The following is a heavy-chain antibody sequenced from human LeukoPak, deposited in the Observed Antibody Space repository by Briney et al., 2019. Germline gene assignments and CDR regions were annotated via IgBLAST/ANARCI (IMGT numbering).Heavy chain of an antibody. D-gene: IGHD1-14*01. CDR3: ARATDDAFDI. Sequence: PGGSLRLSCAAPGFTFSSYWMSWVRQAPGKGLEWVANIKQDGSEKYYVDSVKGRFTISRDNAKNSLYLQMNSLRAEDTAVYYCARATDDAFDIWGQGTMVTVSS. CDR1: GFTFSSYW. J-gene: IGHJ3*02. CDR2: IKQDGSEK. V-gene: IGHV3-7*01.